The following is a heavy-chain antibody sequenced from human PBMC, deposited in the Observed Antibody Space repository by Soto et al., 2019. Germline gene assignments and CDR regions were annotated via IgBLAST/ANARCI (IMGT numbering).Heavy chain of an antibody. D-gene: IGHD2-21*02. CDR2: IDWDDDK. Sequence: SCPTLVNPTQTLTLTCTFSGFSLSTSGMCXSWIRQPPGKALEWLALIDWDDDKYYSTSLKTRLTISKDTSKNQVVLTMTNMDPVDTATYYCARGISDLPPYYRMDVWGQGATVTVSS. CDR1: GFSLSTSGMC. J-gene: IGHJ6*02. V-gene: IGHV2-70*01. CDR3: ARGISDLPPYYRMDV.